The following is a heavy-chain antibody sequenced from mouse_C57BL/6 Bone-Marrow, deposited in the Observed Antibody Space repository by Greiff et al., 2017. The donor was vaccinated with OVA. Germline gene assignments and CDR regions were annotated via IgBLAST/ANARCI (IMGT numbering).Heavy chain of an antibody. J-gene: IGHJ4*01. CDR2: INNDGSSN. CDR3: ARVPYGSILYYYAMDY. CDR1: GFTFSDYY. V-gene: IGHV5-16*01. Sequence: EVQVVESEGGLVQPGSSMKLSCTASGFTFSDYYMAWVRQVPEKGLEWVANINNDGSSNYYLDSLKGRFIISRENAKNILYLQMSSLKSEDTATYYCARVPYGSILYYYAMDYWGQGTSVTVSS. D-gene: IGHD1-1*01.